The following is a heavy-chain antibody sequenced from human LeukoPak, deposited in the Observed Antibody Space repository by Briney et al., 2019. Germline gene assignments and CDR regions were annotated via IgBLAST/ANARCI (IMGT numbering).Heavy chain of an antibody. CDR3: ARRITGTTSDSFDY. V-gene: IGHV4-39*01. CDR1: GGSISSVSYY. CDR2: ISYNGGT. J-gene: IGHJ4*02. D-gene: IGHD1-20*01. Sequence: SETLSLTCTVSGGSISSVSYYWGWIRQPPGKGLEWIGSISYNGGTYYNPSLKSRVTIFVDTSKNQFSLKLSSVTAADTAVYYCARRITGTTSDSFDYWGQGTLVTVSS.